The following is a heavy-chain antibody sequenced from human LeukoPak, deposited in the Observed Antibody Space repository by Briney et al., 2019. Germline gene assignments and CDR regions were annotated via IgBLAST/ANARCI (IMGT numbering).Heavy chain of an antibody. Sequence: PSETLSLTCTVSGGSISSYYWSWIRQPPGKGLEGLGYIYYSGSTNYNPSLKSRVTISVDTSKNQFSLKLSSVTAADTAVYYCARRDYYDSSGYGYWGQGTLVTVSS. CDR1: GGSISSYY. V-gene: IGHV4-59*08. J-gene: IGHJ4*02. D-gene: IGHD3-22*01. CDR2: IYYSGST. CDR3: ARRDYYDSSGYGY.